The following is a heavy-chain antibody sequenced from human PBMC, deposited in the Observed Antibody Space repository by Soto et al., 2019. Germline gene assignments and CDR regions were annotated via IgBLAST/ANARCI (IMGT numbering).Heavy chain of an antibody. J-gene: IGHJ4*02. V-gene: IGHV1-18*01. CDR1: GYSFTSYG. Sequence: QVLLEQSGAEVKELGASVKVSCEASGYSFTSYGFNWVRQAPGQGLEWMGWISSDNGNTHYAQNVQGRVTMTIDTSMRTAYMELRSLTSDDTAVYYCARGTGTLSYWGQGTLVTVSS. CDR3: ARGTGTLSY. D-gene: IGHD1-1*01. CDR2: ISSDNGNT.